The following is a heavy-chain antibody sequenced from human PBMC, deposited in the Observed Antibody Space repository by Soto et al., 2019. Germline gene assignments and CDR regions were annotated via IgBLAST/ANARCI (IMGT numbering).Heavy chain of an antibody. CDR1: GGSISSSSNY. Sequence: SETLSLTCTVSGGSISSSSNYWGWIRQPPGKGLEWIGSIYYSGSTYYNPSLKSRITINPDTSKNQFSLQLNSVTPEDTAVYYCARVILTSGQGPIGSMIHYGMGVWGQGTTVTVSS. V-gene: IGHV4-39*01. CDR3: ARVILTSGQGPIGSMIHYGMGV. CDR2: IYYSGST. D-gene: IGHD3-10*01. J-gene: IGHJ6*02.